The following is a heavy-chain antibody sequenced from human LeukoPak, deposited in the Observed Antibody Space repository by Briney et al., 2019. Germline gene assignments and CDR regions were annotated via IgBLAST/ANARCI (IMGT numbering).Heavy chain of an antibody. CDR1: GFTFSSYS. CDR3: AKDPGVGASGMV. Sequence: GGSLRLSCAASGFTFSSYSMNWVRQAPGKGLEWVSYISSSSSTIYYADSVKGRFTISRDNSKNTLYLQMNSLRAEDTAVYYCAKDPGVGASGMVWGQGTLVTVSS. V-gene: IGHV3-48*01. CDR2: ISSSSSTI. D-gene: IGHD1-26*01. J-gene: IGHJ4*02.